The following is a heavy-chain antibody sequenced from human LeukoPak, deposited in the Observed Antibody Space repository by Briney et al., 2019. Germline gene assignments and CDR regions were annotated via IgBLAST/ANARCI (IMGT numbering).Heavy chain of an antibody. CDR3: ARDVRHCSGGSCYNY. CDR1: GFTFSSYA. V-gene: IGHV3-23*01. D-gene: IGHD2-15*01. Sequence: PGGSLRLSCAASGFTFSSYAMSWVRQAPGKGLEWVSAISGSGGSTYYADSVKGRFTISRDNSKNTLYLQMNSLRAEDTAVYYCARDVRHCSGGSCYNYWGQGTLVTVSS. CDR2: ISGSGGST. J-gene: IGHJ4*02.